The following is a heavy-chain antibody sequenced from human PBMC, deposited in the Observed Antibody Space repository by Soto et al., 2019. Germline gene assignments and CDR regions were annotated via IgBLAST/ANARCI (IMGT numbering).Heavy chain of an antibody. CDR3: TTDLGIYGMDV. V-gene: IGHV3-15*01. J-gene: IGHJ6*02. CDR2: IKSKADGETP. CDR1: GFTFVNAW. Sequence: ERKLVQSGGGLVNPGGSHRLSCAASGFTFVNAWLSWVRQAPGKGLEWVGRIKSKADGETPDYAAPVKGRFTISRDDSKATMYLQMNSLKTEDPAVYSCTTDLGIYGMDVWGQGTTVTVSS. D-gene: IGHD1-26*01.